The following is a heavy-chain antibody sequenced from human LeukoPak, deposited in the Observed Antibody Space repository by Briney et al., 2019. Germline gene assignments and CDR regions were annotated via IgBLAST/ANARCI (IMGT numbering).Heavy chain of an antibody. CDR2: IIPILGIA. CDR3: ASTKEITIFGVPKNSFGMDV. V-gene: IGHV1-69*04. Sequence: SVKVSCKASGGTFSSYAISWVRQAPGRGLEWMGRIIPILGIANYAQKFQGRVTITADKSTSTAYMELSSLRSEDTAVYYCASTKEITIFGVPKNSFGMDVWGQGTTVTVSS. J-gene: IGHJ6*02. D-gene: IGHD3-3*01. CDR1: GGTFSSYA.